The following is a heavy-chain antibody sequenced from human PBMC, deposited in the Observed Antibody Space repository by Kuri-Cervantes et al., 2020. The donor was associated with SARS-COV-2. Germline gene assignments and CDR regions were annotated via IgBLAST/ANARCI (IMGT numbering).Heavy chain of an antibody. CDR2: INHSGST. D-gene: IGHD2-2*01. V-gene: IGHV4-34*01. Sequence: SETLSPTCAVYGGSFSGYYWSWIRQPPGKGLEWIGEINHSGSTNYNPSLKSRVTISVDTSKNQFSLKLSSVTAADTAVYYCARARIYCSSTSCRPMAFDIWGQGTMVTVSS. CDR1: GGSFSGYY. J-gene: IGHJ3*02. CDR3: ARARIYCSSTSCRPMAFDI.